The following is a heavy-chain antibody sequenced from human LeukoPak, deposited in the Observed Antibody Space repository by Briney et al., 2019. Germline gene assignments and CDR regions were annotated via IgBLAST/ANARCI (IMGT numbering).Heavy chain of an antibody. Sequence: GGSLRLSCAASGFTFSTCTMNWVRQAPGKGLEWVSSISSSSTYIYYADSLKGRFTISRDNAKNSLYLQMNSLRVEDTAVYYCARCTTGRTFGSLREIKRSREIDYWGQGTLVTVSS. D-gene: IGHD1-1*01. CDR1: GFTFSTCT. CDR2: ISSSSTYI. CDR3: ARCTTGRTFGSLREIKRSREIDY. J-gene: IGHJ4*02. V-gene: IGHV3-21*01.